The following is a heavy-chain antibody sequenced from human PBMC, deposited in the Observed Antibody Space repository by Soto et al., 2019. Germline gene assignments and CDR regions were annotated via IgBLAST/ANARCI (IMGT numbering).Heavy chain of an antibody. Sequence: PSETLSLTCAVSSFSISSGNYWGWVRQPPGKGLEWIGSIYHSGTTNYSPSLKSRVTISIDTSKNQFSLTLRSVTAADAAVYYCARATGTLRSRNCDYWGQGSLVTVSS. CDR3: ARATGTLRSRNCDY. CDR1: SFSISSGNY. CDR2: IYHSGTT. D-gene: IGHD1-1*01. V-gene: IGHV4-38-2*01. J-gene: IGHJ4*02.